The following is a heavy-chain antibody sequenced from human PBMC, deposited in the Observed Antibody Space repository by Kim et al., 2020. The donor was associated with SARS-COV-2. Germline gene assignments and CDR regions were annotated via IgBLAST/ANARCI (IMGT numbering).Heavy chain of an antibody. CDR3: ARVESGFGELGGWFDP. V-gene: IGHV4-4*02. Sequence: SETLSLTCAVSGGSISSSNWWSWVRQPPGKGLEWIGEIYHSGSTNYNPSLKSRVTISVDKSKNQFSLKLSSVTAADTAVYYCARVESGFGELGGWFDPWGQGTLVTVSS. D-gene: IGHD3-10*01. CDR2: IYHSGST. J-gene: IGHJ5*02. CDR1: GGSISSSNW.